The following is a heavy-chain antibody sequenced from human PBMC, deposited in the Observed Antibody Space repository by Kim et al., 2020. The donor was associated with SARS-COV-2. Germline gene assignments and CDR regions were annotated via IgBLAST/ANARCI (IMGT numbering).Heavy chain of an antibody. Sequence: GESLKISCKGSGYSFTSYWIGWVRQMPGKGLEWMGIIYPGDSDTRYSPSFQGQVTISADKSISTAYLQWSSLKASDTAMYYCARLSPFAHSSGYDAPFFDIWGQGTMVTVSS. D-gene: IGHD3-22*01. V-gene: IGHV5-51*01. CDR3: ARLSPFAHSSGYDAPFFDI. J-gene: IGHJ3*02. CDR1: GYSFTSYW. CDR2: IYPGDSDT.